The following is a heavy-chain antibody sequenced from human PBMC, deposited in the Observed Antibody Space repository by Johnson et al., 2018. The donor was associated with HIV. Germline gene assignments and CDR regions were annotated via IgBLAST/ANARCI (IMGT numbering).Heavy chain of an antibody. CDR3: AKDSVGGELVYAFDI. J-gene: IGHJ3*02. Sequence: VQLVESGGGVVRPGGSLRLSCAASGFTVSRNYMNWVRQAPGEGLEWVSIIYSDGVTYYADSVKGRFTISRDNSKNTLYLQMNSLRAEDTAVYYCAKDSVGGELVYAFDIWGQGAMVTVSS. CDR1: GFTVSRNY. V-gene: IGHV3-66*02. CDR2: IYSDGVT. D-gene: IGHD3-16*01.